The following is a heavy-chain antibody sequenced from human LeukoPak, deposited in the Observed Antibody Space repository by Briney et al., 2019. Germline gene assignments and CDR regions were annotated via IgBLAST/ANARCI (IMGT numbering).Heavy chain of an antibody. CDR3: AKADHVATTTPDY. Sequence: GGSLRLSCAASGFTFSSYAMSWVRQAPGKGLEWVSAISGSGGSTYYADSVKGRFTISRDNSKNTLYLQMNSLRAEDTDVYYCAKADHVATTTPDYWGQGTLVTVSS. CDR1: GFTFSSYA. D-gene: IGHD5-12*01. CDR2: ISGSGGST. J-gene: IGHJ4*02. V-gene: IGHV3-23*01.